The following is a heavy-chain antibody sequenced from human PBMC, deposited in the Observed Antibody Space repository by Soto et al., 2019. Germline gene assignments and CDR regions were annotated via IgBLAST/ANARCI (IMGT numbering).Heavy chain of an antibody. CDR2: ISAYNGNT. D-gene: IGHD2-21*02. CDR3: ARDESSYCGGDCYDYYYYGMDV. J-gene: IGHJ6*01. CDR1: GYTVTSYG. V-gene: IGHV1-18*04. Sequence: SVKVACKASGYTVTSYGISWVRQAPGQGLEWMGWISAYNGNTNYAQKLQGRVTMTTDTSTSTAYMELRSLRSDDTAVYYCARDESSYCGGDCYDYYYYGMDVWGQGTTAAVS.